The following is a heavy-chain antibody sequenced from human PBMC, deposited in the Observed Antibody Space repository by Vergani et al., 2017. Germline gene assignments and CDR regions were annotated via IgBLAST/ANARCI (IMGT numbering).Heavy chain of an antibody. J-gene: IGHJ4*02. CDR2: IRSKANSYAT. V-gene: IGHV3-73*01. D-gene: IGHD3-22*01. CDR3: TTTYYDGSGYYRAYFDY. CDR1: GFTFSGSA. Sequence: EVQLVESGGGFVQPGGSLKLSCAASGFTFSGSAMHWVRQASGKGLEWVGRIRSKANSYATADAASVKGRFTISRDDSKNMAYLQMSSLKSHDTAVYYCTTTYYDGSGYYRAYFDYWGLGALVTVSS.